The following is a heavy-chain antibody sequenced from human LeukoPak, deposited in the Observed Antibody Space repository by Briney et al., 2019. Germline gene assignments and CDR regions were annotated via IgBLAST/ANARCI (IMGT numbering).Heavy chain of an antibody. CDR1: GGSISSSSYY. Sequence: PSETLSLTCTVSGGSISSSSYYWGWIRQHPGKGLEWIGYIYYSGSTYYNPSLKSRVTISVDTSKNQFSLKLSSVTAADTAVYYCAREKSSTSYVTHNWFDPWGQGTLVTVSS. J-gene: IGHJ5*02. CDR3: AREKSSTSYVTHNWFDP. V-gene: IGHV4-31*03. D-gene: IGHD2-2*01. CDR2: IYYSGST.